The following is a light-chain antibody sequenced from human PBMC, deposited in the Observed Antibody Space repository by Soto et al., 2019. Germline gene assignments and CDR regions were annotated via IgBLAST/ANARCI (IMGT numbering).Light chain of an antibody. V-gene: IGKV3-20*01. CDR1: QSVSSSY. CDR2: GAS. Sequence: EIVLTHSPGTLSLSPGERATLSCSASQSVSSSYLAWYQQKPGQAPRLLIYGASSRATGIPDRFSGSGSGTDFTLTISRLEPEDFAVYYCQQYGSSPPKTFGQGTKVDNK. CDR3: QQYGSSPPKT. J-gene: IGKJ1*01.